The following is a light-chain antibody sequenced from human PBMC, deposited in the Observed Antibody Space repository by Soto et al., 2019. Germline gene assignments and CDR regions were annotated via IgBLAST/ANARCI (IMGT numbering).Light chain of an antibody. J-gene: IGKJ2*02. CDR1: QSISNS. CDR3: QQRYNWPPCT. CDR2: EAS. Sequence: EVVLTQSPATLSLSPGERATLSCRASQSISNSLAWCQQKPGQAPRLLIYEASNRATGIPARFSGTGSGTDFTLTISSLEPEDFAVSYCQQRYNWPPCTFGQGTKLEIK. V-gene: IGKV3-11*01.